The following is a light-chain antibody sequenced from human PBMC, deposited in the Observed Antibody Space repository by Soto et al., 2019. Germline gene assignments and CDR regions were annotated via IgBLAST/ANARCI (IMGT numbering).Light chain of an antibody. CDR2: DNN. CDR3: GTWDTSLSAGV. V-gene: IGLV1-51*01. Sequence: QSVLTQPPSVSAAPGQKVTISCSGSSSNIGNNYVSWYQHLPGTAPKLLIYDNNKRPSGIPDRFSGSKSGTSATLGITGLQTGDEADYYCGTWDTSLSAGVFGAGTKLPS. CDR1: SSNIGNNY. J-gene: IGLJ2*01.